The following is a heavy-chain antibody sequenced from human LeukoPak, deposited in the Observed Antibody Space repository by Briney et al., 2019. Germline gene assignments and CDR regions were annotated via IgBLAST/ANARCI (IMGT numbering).Heavy chain of an antibody. CDR1: GYTFTSYG. J-gene: IGHJ4*02. Sequence: ASVKVSCKASGYTFTSYGISWVRQAPGQGLEWMGWISAYNGNTNYAQKLQGRVTMTRDTSTSTVYMELSSLRSEDTAVYYCARVGGRLRFLEWYRAYYFDYWGQGTLVTVSS. D-gene: IGHD3-3*01. V-gene: IGHV1-18*01. CDR2: ISAYNGNT. CDR3: ARVGGRLRFLEWYRAYYFDY.